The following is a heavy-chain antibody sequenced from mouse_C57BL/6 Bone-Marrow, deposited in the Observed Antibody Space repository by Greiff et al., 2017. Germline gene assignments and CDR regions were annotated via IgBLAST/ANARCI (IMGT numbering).Heavy chain of an antibody. D-gene: IGHD4-1*01. CDR3: TRPGTYLWYFDV. Sequence: EVQVVESGAGLVKPGGSLKLSCAASGFTFSSYAMSWVRQTPEKRLEWVAYISSGGDYTYYADTVKGRFTISIDNARNTLYLQMSSLKSEDTAMYYCTRPGTYLWYFDVWGTGTTVTVSS. J-gene: IGHJ1*03. V-gene: IGHV5-9-1*02. CDR1: GFTFSSYA. CDR2: ISSGGDYT.